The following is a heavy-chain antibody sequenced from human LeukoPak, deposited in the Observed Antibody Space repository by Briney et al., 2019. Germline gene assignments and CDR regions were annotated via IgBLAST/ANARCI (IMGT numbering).Heavy chain of an antibody. CDR1: GGSISSYY. D-gene: IGHD5-24*01. Sequence: SETLSLTCTVSGGSISSYYWSWIRQPPGKGLEWIGYIYYSGSTNYNPSLKSRVTVSVDTSKNQFSLKLSSVTAADTAVYYCAGHVEMATIVGLSYFDYWGQGTLVTVSS. J-gene: IGHJ4*02. CDR3: AGHVEMATIVGLSYFDY. V-gene: IGHV4-59*01. CDR2: IYYSGST.